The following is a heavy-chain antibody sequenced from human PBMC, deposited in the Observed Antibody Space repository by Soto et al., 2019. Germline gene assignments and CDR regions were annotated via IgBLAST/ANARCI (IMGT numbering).Heavy chain of an antibody. V-gene: IGHV1-2*02. D-gene: IGHD3-22*01. CDR3: ARNYYDSSDRDYLDY. J-gene: IGHJ4*02. Sequence: ASVKVSCKASGYTFTSYYIHGVRQAPGQGLEWMGWINPITGGTNYAPKFQGRVTMTRDTSITTAYMELSRLRSDDTAVYYCARNYYDSSDRDYLDYWGQGTPVTVSS. CDR1: GYTFTSYY. CDR2: INPITGGT.